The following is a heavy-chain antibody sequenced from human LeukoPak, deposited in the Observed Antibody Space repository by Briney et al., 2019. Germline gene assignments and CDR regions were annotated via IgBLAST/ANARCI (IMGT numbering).Heavy chain of an antibody. D-gene: IGHD3-10*01. CDR3: ASDREGSGSFDAFDI. J-gene: IGHJ3*02. CDR1: GGTFSSYA. V-gene: IGHV1-69*13. Sequence: ASVKVSCKASGGTFSSYAISWVRQAPGQGLEWMGGIIPIFGTANYAQKFQGRVTITADESTSTAYMELSSLRSEDTAVYYCASDREGSGSFDAFDIWGQGTMVTVSS. CDR2: IIPIFGTA.